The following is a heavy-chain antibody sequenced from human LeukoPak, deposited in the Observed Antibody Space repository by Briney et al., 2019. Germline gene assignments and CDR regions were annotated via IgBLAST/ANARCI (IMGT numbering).Heavy chain of an antibody. Sequence: GGSLRLSCAGSGFTLSSSWMHWVRQAPGKGPVWVAHVSPDGNLANYADSVKGRFIISRDSAKNTLFLQMNSLRAEDTAVYYCARDLSFSPDHWGQGTLVTVSS. J-gene: IGHJ4*02. V-gene: IGHV3-74*01. CDR3: ARDLSFSPDH. CDR2: VSPDGNLA. CDR1: GFTLSSSW.